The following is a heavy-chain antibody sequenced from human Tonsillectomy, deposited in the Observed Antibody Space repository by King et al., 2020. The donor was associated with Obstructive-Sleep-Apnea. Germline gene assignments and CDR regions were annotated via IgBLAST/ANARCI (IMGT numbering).Heavy chain of an antibody. CDR2: SNHSGST. CDR1: GGSFSGYY. J-gene: IGHJ4*02. V-gene: IGHV4-34*01. CDR3: AAQDYGDLFFDS. D-gene: IGHD4-17*01. Sequence: VQLKQWGAGLLKPSETLSLTCAVYGGSFSGYYWSWIRQPPGKGLEWIGESNHSGSTNYNPSLWSRVTISVDTSKNQFSLKLSSLTAADTAVYYCAAQDYGDLFFDSWGQGTLVSVSS.